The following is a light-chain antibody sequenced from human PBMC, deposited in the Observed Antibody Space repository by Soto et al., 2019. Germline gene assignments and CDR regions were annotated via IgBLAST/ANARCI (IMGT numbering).Light chain of an antibody. CDR1: NIGSKS. CDR3: QVWDRSSEHQV. CDR2: YDS. Sequence: SYELTQPPSVSVAPGKTARVTCEGNNIGSKSVHWYQQRPGQAPVLVIYYDSARPSGIPERFSGSNSGNTATLTISRVEAGDEADYFCQVWDRSSEHQVFGTGNKLTVL. V-gene: IGLV3-21*04. J-gene: IGLJ1*01.